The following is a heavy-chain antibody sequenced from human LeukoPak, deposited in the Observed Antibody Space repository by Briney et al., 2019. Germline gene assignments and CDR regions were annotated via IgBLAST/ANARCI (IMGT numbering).Heavy chain of an antibody. CDR2: INHSGST. J-gene: IGHJ4*02. V-gene: IGHV4-34*01. CDR3: ARGPGYSSGWYFY. Sequence: SETLSLTCAVYGGSFSGYYWSWIRQPPGKGLEWIGEINHSGSTNYNPSLKSRVTISVDTSKNQFSLKLSSVTAADTAVYYCARGPGYSSGWYFYWGQGTLVTVSS. CDR1: GGSFSGYY. D-gene: IGHD6-19*01.